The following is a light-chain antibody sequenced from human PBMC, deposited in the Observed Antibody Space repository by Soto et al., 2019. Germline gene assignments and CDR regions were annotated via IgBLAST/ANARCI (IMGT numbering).Light chain of an antibody. CDR2: GTS. CDR3: QQYGGLPRT. Sequence: EVVLTQSPATLSLSPGERATLYCRASQNVNNYLAWYQQKPGQAPRLLIYGTSNRATGIPDRFSGSGSGTDFTLSISRLEPEDFAVYYCQQYGGLPRTFGQGTKVEIK. V-gene: IGKV3-20*01. J-gene: IGKJ1*01. CDR1: QNVNNY.